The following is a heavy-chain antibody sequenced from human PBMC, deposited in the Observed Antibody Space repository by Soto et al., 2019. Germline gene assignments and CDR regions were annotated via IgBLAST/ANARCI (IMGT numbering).Heavy chain of an antibody. CDR3: ARDNSMLGAPFHY. V-gene: IGHV3-53*01. Sequence: EVQLVESGGGLVMPGGSLRLSCAASGFTVSSNSMSWVRQAPGKGLEWVSLIYTDGGTYYGDSVKGRFTISRDTSKNTLSLQMTSLRADDTAVYYCARDNSMLGAPFHYWGQGTLVTVSS. J-gene: IGHJ4*02. CDR1: GFTVSSNS. D-gene: IGHD3-16*01. CDR2: IYTDGGT.